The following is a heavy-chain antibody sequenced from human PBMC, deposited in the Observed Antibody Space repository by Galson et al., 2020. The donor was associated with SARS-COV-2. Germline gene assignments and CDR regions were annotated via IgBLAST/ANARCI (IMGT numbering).Heavy chain of an antibody. V-gene: IGHV5-51*01. CDR3: ARASGVVVITSHFDY. J-gene: IGHJ4*02. D-gene: IGHD3-22*01. CDR2: IYPGDSDT. Sequence: GESLKISCKGSGYSFTSYWIGWVRQMPGKGLEWMGIIYPGDSDTRYSPSFQGQVTISADKSISTAYLQWSSLKASDTAMYYCARASGVVVITSHFDYRGQGTLVTVSS. CDR1: GYSFTSYW.